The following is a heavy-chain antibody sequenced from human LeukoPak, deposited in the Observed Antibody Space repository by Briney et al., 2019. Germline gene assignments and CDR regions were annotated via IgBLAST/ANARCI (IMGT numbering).Heavy chain of an antibody. Sequence: GRSLRLSCAASGFTFSSYAMHWVRQAPGKGLEWVAVISYDGSNKYYADSVKGRFTISRDNSKNTLYLQMNSLRAEDTAVYYCARDALRFCSGGSCYYSDYWGQGTLVTVSS. J-gene: IGHJ4*02. CDR1: GFTFSSYA. CDR3: ARDALRFCSGGSCYYSDY. V-gene: IGHV3-30*01. D-gene: IGHD2-15*01. CDR2: ISYDGSNK.